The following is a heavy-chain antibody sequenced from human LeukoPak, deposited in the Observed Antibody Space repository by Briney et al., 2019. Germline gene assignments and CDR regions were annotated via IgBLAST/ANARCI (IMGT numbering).Heavy chain of an antibody. CDR3: ARASYSYDINGWVPFDY. J-gene: IGHJ4*02. Sequence: SETLSLTCTVSGGSISSDSHYWSWIRQPAGKGLEWIGRIYTSGSTNYNPSLKSRVTISGDTSKNQFSLRLSSVTAADTAVYYCARASYSYDINGWVPFDYWGQGTLVTVSS. D-gene: IGHD3-22*01. V-gene: IGHV4-61*02. CDR2: IYTSGST. CDR1: GGSISSDSHY.